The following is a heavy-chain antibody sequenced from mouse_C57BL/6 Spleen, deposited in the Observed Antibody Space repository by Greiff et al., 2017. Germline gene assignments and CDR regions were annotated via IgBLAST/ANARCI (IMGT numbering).Heavy chain of an antibody. CDR2: ISRGGDYI. CDR1: GFTFTSYA. V-gene: IGHV5-9-1*02. CDR3: TRDYFDY. J-gene: IGHJ2*01. Sequence: EVQGVESGDGLVKPGASLKLSCEASGFTFTSYAMSWVRQTPEKRLEWVAYISRGGDYIYYADTVKGRFTISRDNARNTLYLQLSSLKSEDTAMYYCTRDYFDYWGQGTTLTVSS.